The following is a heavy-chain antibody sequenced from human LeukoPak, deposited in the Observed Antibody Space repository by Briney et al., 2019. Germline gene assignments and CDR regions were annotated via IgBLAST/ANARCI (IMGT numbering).Heavy chain of an antibody. J-gene: IGHJ4*02. CDR2: IYSGGST. CDR1: GFTVSSNY. D-gene: IGHD5-18*01. Sequence: PGGSLRLSCAASGFTVSSNYMSWVRQAPGKGLEWVSVIYSGGSTYYADSVKGRFTISRDNSKNTLYLQMNSLRAEDTAVYYCAVSVDTGYFDYWGQGTLVTVSS. CDR3: AVSVDTGYFDY. V-gene: IGHV3-53*01.